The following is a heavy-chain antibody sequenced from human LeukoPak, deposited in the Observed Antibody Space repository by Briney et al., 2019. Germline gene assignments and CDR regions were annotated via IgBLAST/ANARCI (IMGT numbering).Heavy chain of an antibody. CDR3: ARDSAWGGDIVVVVAAAFDY. Sequence: GGSLRLSCAASGFTFSSYAMHWVRQAPGKGLEWVAVISYDGSNKYYADSVKGRFTISRDNSKNTLYLQMYSLRAEDTAVYYCARDSAWGGDIVVVVAAAFDYWGQGTLVTVSS. J-gene: IGHJ4*02. D-gene: IGHD2-15*01. CDR2: ISYDGSNK. CDR1: GFTFSSYA. V-gene: IGHV3-30*04.